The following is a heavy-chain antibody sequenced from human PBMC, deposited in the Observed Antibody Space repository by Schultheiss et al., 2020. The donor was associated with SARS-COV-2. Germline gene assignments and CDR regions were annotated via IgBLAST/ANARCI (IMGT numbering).Heavy chain of an antibody. CDR3: ARVTSGSTEWFDP. D-gene: IGHD1-26*01. V-gene: IGHV3-33*01. J-gene: IGHJ5*02. CDR1: GFTFSSYG. Sequence: GGSLRLSCAASGFTFSSYGMHWVRQAPGKGLEWVAVIWYDGSNKYYADSVKGRFTISRDNSKNTLYLQMNSLRAEDTAVYYCARVTSGSTEWFDPWGQGTLVTVSS. CDR2: IWYDGSNK.